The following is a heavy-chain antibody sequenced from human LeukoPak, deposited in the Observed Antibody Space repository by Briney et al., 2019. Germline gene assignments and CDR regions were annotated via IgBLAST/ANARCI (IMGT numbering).Heavy chain of an antibody. CDR2: IIPIFGIA. CDR3: AHEFPCGGDCYGYFYYYGMDV. J-gene: IGHJ6*02. V-gene: IGHV1-69*04. CDR1: GGTFTSYA. Sequence: GASVKVSCKASGGTFTSYAISWVRQAPGQGLEWMGRIIPIFGIANYAQKFQGRVTITADKSTSTAYMELSSVRSEHTAVYYCAHEFPCGGDCYGYFYYYGMDVWGQGTTVTVSS. D-gene: IGHD2-21*02.